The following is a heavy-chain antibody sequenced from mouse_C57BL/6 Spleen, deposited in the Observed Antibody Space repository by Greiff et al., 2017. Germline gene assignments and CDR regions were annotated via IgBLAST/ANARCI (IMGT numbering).Heavy chain of an antibody. D-gene: IGHD2-1*01. CDR3: ARGDYGNYLFAY. CDR1: GYAFSSYW. V-gene: IGHV1-80*01. J-gene: IGHJ3*01. Sequence: VQLQQSGAELVKPGASVKISCKASGYAFSSYWMNWVNQRPGKGLEWIGQIYPGDGDTNYNGKFKGKATLTADKSSSTAYMQLSSLTSEDSAVYFCARGDYGNYLFAYWGQGTLVTVSA. CDR2: IYPGDGDT.